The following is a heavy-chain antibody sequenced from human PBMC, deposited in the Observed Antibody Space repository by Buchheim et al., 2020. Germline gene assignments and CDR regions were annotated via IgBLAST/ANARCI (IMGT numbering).Heavy chain of an antibody. J-gene: IGHJ6*02. V-gene: IGHV4-39*07. CDR2: IYSGGSP. CDR1: GASINSGGYY. CDR3: ARGSYQTGWRGFSYYSMDV. D-gene: IGHD6-19*01. Sequence: HLQGSGPGLVRPSETLSLTCTVSGASINSGGYYWDWVRQPPGKGLEWVGHIYSGGSPYFNPSLKIRVPISFDPSHNQISLMLTSVTAADTGTYYCARGSYQTGWRGFSYYSMDVWGQGT.